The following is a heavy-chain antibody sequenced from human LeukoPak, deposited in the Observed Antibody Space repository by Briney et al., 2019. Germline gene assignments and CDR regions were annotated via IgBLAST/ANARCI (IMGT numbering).Heavy chain of an antibody. Sequence: SETLSLTCAVYGGSFSGYYWSWIRQPPGKGLEWIGEINYSGSTYYNPSLKSRVIISVDASKKQFSLKLSSVSAADTAVYYCEGVSVVGLTAYFDSWGRGALVTVSS. V-gene: IGHV4-34*01. J-gene: IGHJ4*02. CDR1: GGSFSGYY. D-gene: IGHD2-15*01. CDR3: EGVSVVGLTAYFDS. CDR2: INYSGST.